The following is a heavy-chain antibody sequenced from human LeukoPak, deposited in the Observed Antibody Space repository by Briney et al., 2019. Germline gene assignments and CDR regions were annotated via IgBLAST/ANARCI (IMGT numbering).Heavy chain of an antibody. CDR3: AKDLLYHDYGDYFGENWFDP. J-gene: IGHJ5*02. CDR1: GFTFSSYG. D-gene: IGHD4-17*01. CDR2: IRYDGSNK. Sequence: RAGGSLRLSCAASGFTFSSYGMHWVRQAPGKGLEWVAFIRYDGSNKYYADSVKGRFTISRDNSKNTLYLQMNSLRAEDTAVYYCAKDLLYHDYGDYFGENWFDPWGQGTLVTVSS. V-gene: IGHV3-30*02.